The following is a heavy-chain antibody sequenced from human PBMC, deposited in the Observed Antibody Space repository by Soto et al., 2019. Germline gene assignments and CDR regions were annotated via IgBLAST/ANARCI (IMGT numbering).Heavy chain of an antibody. D-gene: IGHD6-19*01. CDR2: ISYDGSNK. V-gene: IGHV3-30*03. Sequence: QSGGSLRLSCAASGFTFSTYSMNWVRQAPGKGLEWVAVISYDGSNKYYAESVKGRFTISRDNSKNTLYLQMNSLRAEDTAVYYCARDRDSSGWYFEYYYGMDVWGQGTTVTVSS. CDR3: ARDRDSSGWYFEYYYGMDV. CDR1: GFTFSTYS. J-gene: IGHJ6*02.